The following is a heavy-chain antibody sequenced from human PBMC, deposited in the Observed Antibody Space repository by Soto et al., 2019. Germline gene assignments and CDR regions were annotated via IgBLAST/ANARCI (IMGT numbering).Heavy chain of an antibody. D-gene: IGHD2-2*01. J-gene: IGHJ4*02. CDR2: IIPIFGTP. CDR1: GGTFNNYV. CDR3: AGRCDGTNCLAHFDY. V-gene: IGHV1-69*06. Sequence: ASVKVSCKASGGTFNNYVINWVRQAPGQGLEWMAGIIPIFGTPNYAQKFQGRVTITADKSTSTAYMELNSLRSEDTAVYYCAGRCDGTNCLAHFDYWGQGTLVTVSS.